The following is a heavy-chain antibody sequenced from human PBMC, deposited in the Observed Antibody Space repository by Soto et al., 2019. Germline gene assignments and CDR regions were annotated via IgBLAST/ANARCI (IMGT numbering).Heavy chain of an antibody. D-gene: IGHD4-17*01. J-gene: IGHJ4*02. Sequence: EVQLVESGGGLVQPGGSLRLSCAASGFTFSSYWMSWVRQAPGKRLEWVANIKQDGSEKYYVDSVKGRFTISRDNAKNSLYLQMNSLRAEDTAVYYCAREGGYGDYVFDYWGQGTLVTVSS. CDR3: AREGGYGDYVFDY. CDR1: GFTFSSYW. V-gene: IGHV3-7*01. CDR2: IKQDGSEK.